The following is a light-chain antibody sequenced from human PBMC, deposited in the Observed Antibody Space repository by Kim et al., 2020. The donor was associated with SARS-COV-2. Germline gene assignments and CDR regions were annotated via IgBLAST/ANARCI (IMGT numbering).Light chain of an antibody. CDR3: QVWDSSSDHWV. CDR2: YDN. CDR1: NLGSKR. V-gene: IGLV3-21*04. Sequence: ARGKTARITGGGNNLGSKRVHWYQRQPGEAPVVVIYYDNDRPAGIPERFSGSNGGNTAALTISRVETGDEADYYCQVWDSSSDHWVFGGGTQLTVL. J-gene: IGLJ3*02.